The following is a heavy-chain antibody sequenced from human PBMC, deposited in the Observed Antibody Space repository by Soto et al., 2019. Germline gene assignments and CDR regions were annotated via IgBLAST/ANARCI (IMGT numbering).Heavy chain of an antibody. V-gene: IGHV3-74*01. CDR3: ASSLLTPFDY. J-gene: IGHJ4*02. CDR1: GFPFSGSA. D-gene: IGHD7-27*01. CDR2: INGDGSST. Sequence: PGGSLRLSCAASGFPFSGSAITWVRQAPGKGLVWVSRINGDGSSTFYADSVKGRFTISRDNAKNTLYLQMNSLRAEDTAVYYCASSLLTPFDYWGQGTLVTVSS.